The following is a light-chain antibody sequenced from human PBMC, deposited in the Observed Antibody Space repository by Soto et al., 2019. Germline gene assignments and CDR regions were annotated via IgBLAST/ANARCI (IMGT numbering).Light chain of an antibody. CDR2: AAS. Sequence: EIVLTQSPGTLSVSAGERASLSWRASQSVSSNYLAWFQQQPGQAPRLLIYAASTRASGIPARFSGSGSGTDFTLTISSMQSEDFGVYYCQQYDKWRTFGQGTKVDIK. J-gene: IGKJ1*01. CDR1: QSVSSNY. V-gene: IGKV3-20*01. CDR3: QQYDKWRT.